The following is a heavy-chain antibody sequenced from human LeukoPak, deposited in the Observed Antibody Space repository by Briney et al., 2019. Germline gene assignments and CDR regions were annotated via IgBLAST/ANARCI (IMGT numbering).Heavy chain of an antibody. D-gene: IGHD2-2*01. CDR2: INPNSGGT. J-gene: IGHJ3*02. Sequence: TSVKVSCKASGYTFTGYYMHWVPQAPGQGLEWMGWINPNSGGTNYAQKFQGRVTMTRDTSISTAYMELSRLRSDDTAVYYCAIATPLPRSYCSSTSCYGAFDIWGQGTMVTVSS. CDR3: AIATPLPRSYCSSTSCYGAFDI. V-gene: IGHV1-2*02. CDR1: GYTFTGYY.